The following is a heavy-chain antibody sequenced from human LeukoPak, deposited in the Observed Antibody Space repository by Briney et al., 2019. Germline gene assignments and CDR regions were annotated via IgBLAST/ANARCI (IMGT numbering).Heavy chain of an antibody. J-gene: IGHJ5*02. D-gene: IGHD6-13*01. Sequence: GGSLRLSCAASGFTFSSYGMTWVRQAPGKGLEWVSYISSSSSTIYYADSVKGRFTISRDNAKNSLYLQLNSLRAEDTAVYYCARRGRIAAAGTNWFDPWGQGTLVTVSS. CDR2: ISSSSSTI. CDR1: GFTFSSYG. CDR3: ARRGRIAAAGTNWFDP. V-gene: IGHV3-48*01.